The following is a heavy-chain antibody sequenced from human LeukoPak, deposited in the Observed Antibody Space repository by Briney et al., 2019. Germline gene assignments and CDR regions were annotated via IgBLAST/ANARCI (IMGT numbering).Heavy chain of an antibody. CDR2: IYYSGST. CDR1: GGSISNYY. V-gene: IGHV4-59*12. CDR3: ARDKRVGARQFDY. J-gene: IGHJ4*02. Sequence: SETLSLTCTVSGGSISNYYWSWIRQPPGKGLEWIGYIYYSGSTKYNPSLKSRVTISVDTSKNQFSLKLSSVTAADTAVYYCARDKRVGARQFDYWGQGTLVTVSS. D-gene: IGHD1-26*01.